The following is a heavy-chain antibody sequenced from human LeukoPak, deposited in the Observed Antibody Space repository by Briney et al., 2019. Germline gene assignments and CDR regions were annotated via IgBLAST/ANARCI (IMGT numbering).Heavy chain of an antibody. CDR2: IYHSGST. CDR1: GYSINSGYY. Sequence: SETLSLTCIVSGYSINSGYYWGWIRQPPGKGLEWIGSIYHSGSTYYNPSLKSRVTISVDTSNNQFSLKLSSVTAADTAVYYCARDQQPSDDWGPGTLVTVSS. CDR3: ARDQQPSDD. V-gene: IGHV4-38-2*02. J-gene: IGHJ4*02. D-gene: IGHD5-18*01.